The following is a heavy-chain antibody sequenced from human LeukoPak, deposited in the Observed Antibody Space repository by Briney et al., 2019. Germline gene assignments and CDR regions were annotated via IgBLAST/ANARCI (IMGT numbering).Heavy chain of an antibody. CDR1: GSSFTNHW. CDR3: ARLRDAWSGYLGPFDY. V-gene: IGHV5-51*01. J-gene: IGHJ4*02. Sequence: GGSLKISCKGSGSSFTNHWIGWVRQMPGKGLEWVGIFYPGDSDTRYSPSFQGHVTVSADNSISTAYLQWNSLKAADTAMYYCARLRDAWSGYLGPFDYWGQGTLVTVSS. D-gene: IGHD3-3*01. CDR2: FYPGDSDT.